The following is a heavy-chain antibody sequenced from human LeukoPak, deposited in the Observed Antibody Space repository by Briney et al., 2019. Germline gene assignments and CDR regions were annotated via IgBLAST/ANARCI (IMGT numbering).Heavy chain of an antibody. V-gene: IGHV1-2*06. J-gene: IGHJ5*02. CDR2: XXPXXXXT. D-gene: IGHD6-6*01. Sequence: ASVKVSCKASGYTXXGXXMHWVRQAPGQGXEWMXRXXPXXXXTXXXXXXXXXXXXXXXTSISTAYMELSRLRSDDTAVYYCARLNSSSSSTWGQGTLVTVSS. CDR3: ARLNSSSSST. CDR1: GYTXXGXX.